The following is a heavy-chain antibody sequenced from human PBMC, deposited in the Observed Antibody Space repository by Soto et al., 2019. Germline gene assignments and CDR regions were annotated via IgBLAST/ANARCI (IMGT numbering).Heavy chain of an antibody. CDR1: GFTFSSYA. CDR2: ISGSGDST. D-gene: IGHD3-16*01. V-gene: IGHV3-23*01. CDR3: SKDRVQTGIMGAFGY. J-gene: IGHJ4*02. Sequence: EVQLLESGGGLVQPGGYPRLSCAASGFTFSSYAMSWVRQAPGNGLEWVSGISGSGDSTYYADSVKGRFTISRDSSKNTLYLQMNSLRAEDTAVYYCSKDRVQTGIMGAFGYWGQGTLVTVSS.